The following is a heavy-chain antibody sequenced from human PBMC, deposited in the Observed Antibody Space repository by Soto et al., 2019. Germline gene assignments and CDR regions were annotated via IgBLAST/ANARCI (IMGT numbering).Heavy chain of an antibody. D-gene: IGHD3-10*01. CDR2: IIPIFGTA. CDR3: ARDITMVRGTYYFDY. CDR1: GGTFSSYA. V-gene: IGHV1-69*01. Sequence: QVQLVQSGAEVKKPGSPVKVSCKASGGTFSSYAISWVRQAPGQGLEWMGGIIPIFGTANYAQKFQGRVTITADESTSTAYMELSSLRSEDTAVYYCARDITMVRGTYYFDYWGQGTLVTVSS. J-gene: IGHJ4*02.